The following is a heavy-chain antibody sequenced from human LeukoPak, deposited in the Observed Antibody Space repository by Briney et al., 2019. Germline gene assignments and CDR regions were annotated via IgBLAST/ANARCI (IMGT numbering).Heavy chain of an antibody. CDR3: ARTRGYSYDPSLDFDY. CDR1: GGSISSYY. CDR2: IYYSGSI. D-gene: IGHD5-18*01. J-gene: IGHJ4*02. V-gene: IGHV4-59*01. Sequence: SETLSLTCTVSGGSISSYYWSWIRQPPGKGLEWIGYIYYSGSINYNPSLKSRVTISVDTSKNQFSLKLSSVTAADTAVYYCARTRGYSYDPSLDFDYWGQGTLVTVSS.